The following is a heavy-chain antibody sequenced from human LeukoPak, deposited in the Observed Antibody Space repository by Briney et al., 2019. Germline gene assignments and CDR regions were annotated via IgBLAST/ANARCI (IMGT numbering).Heavy chain of an antibody. CDR2: IYYSGST. V-gene: IGHV4-59*01. CDR1: GGSISSYY. CDR3: AREGYYDSSGSGAFDI. D-gene: IGHD3-22*01. J-gene: IGHJ3*02. Sequence: PSETLSLTCTVSGGSISSYYWSWIRQPPGEGLEWIGYIYYSGSTNYNPSLKSRVTISVDTSKNQFSLKLSSVTAADTAVYYCAREGYYDSSGSGAFDIWGQGTMVTVSS.